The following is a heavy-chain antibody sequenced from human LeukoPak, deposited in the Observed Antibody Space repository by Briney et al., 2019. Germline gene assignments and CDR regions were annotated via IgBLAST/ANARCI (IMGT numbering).Heavy chain of an antibody. CDR3: AIGGGSQLY. J-gene: IGHJ4*02. Sequence: GGSLRLSCAASGFSVNTNYMTWVRQAPGKGLEWVSVLYSGGGAYYADSVKDRFTISRDYSQNTLLLQMNSLRAEDTALYYCAIGGGSQLYWGQGTLVTVSS. V-gene: IGHV3-66*01. CDR1: GFSVNTNY. D-gene: IGHD2-2*01. CDR2: LYSGGGA.